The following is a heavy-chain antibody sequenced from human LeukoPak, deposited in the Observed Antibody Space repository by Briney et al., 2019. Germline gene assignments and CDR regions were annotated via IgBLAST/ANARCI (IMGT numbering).Heavy chain of an antibody. CDR2: INPNSGGT. D-gene: IGHD3-10*01. Sequence: ASVKVSCKASGYTFTGYYMHWVRQAPGQGLEWMGWINPNSGGTNYAQKFQGRVTMTRDTPISTAYMELSRLRSDDTAMYYCARPRIRGSYNWFDPWGQGTLVTVSS. CDR1: GYTFTGYY. J-gene: IGHJ5*02. CDR3: ARPRIRGSYNWFDP. V-gene: IGHV1-2*02.